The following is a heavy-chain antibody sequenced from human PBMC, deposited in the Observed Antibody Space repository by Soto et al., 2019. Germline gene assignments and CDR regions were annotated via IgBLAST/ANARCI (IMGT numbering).Heavy chain of an antibody. Sequence: SETLSLTCTVSGDSLSSGCNYWSWIRQHPGKGLEWIGHIYDSVNTYYSPSLRSRFTISADMSKNQFSLNLRSVTAADTAVYYCARVDHRVYFAILADYWGQGTLVTVSS. CDR3: ARVDHRVYFAILADY. CDR2: IYDSVNT. J-gene: IGHJ4*02. D-gene: IGHD3-3*02. CDR1: GDSLSSGCNY. V-gene: IGHV4-31*03.